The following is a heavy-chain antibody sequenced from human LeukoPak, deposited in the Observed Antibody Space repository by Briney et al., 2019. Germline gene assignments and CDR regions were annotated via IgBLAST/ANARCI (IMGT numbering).Heavy chain of an antibody. Sequence: GGSLRLSCAASGFTVSSNYMSWVRQAPGKGLEWVSVIYSGGSTYYADSVKGRFTISRDNSKNTLYLQMNSLRAEDTAVYYCARHARLVRFVYYFDYWGQGTLVTVSS. CDR3: ARHARLVRFVYYFDY. CDR2: IYSGGST. V-gene: IGHV3-66*04. D-gene: IGHD6-19*01. CDR1: GFTVSSNY. J-gene: IGHJ4*02.